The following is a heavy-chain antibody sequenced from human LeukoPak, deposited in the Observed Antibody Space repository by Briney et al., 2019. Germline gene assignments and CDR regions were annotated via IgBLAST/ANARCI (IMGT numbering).Heavy chain of an antibody. Sequence: GGSLRLSCAASGFTFSSYWMSWVRQAPGKGLEWVANIKQDGSEKYYVDSVKGRFTISRDNAKNSLYLQMNSLRAEDTALYYCAKGPFSSYYDSSGYYHYWGQGTLVTVSS. D-gene: IGHD3-22*01. CDR3: AKGPFSSYYDSSGYYHY. J-gene: IGHJ4*02. CDR1: GFTFSSYW. V-gene: IGHV3-7*03. CDR2: IKQDGSEK.